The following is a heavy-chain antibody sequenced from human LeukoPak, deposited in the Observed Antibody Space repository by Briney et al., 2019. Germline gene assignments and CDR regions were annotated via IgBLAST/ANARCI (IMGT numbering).Heavy chain of an antibody. CDR3: ASYYYDSSGYWAFDI. CDR1: GGTFSNYA. CDR2: IIPILGIA. D-gene: IGHD3-22*01. J-gene: IGHJ3*02. V-gene: IGHV1-69*10. Sequence: ASVKVSCKASGGTFSNYAIHWVRQAPGQGLAWMGGIIPILGIANYAQKFQGRVTITTDESTSTAYMELSSLRSEDTAVYYCASYYYDSSGYWAFDIWGQGTMVTVSS.